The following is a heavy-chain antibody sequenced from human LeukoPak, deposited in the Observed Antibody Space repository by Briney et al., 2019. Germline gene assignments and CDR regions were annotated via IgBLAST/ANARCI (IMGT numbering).Heavy chain of an antibody. V-gene: IGHV3-7*05. D-gene: IGHD6-13*01. CDR3: ARSSSWTDFDY. Sequence: GGSLRLSCAASGFTFSNYWMSWVRQGPGEGVEWVANIKQDGSERYYVDSVKGRFTISRDNAKNSLYLQMSSLRAEDTAVYYCARSSSWTDFDYWGQGTLVTVSS. CDR2: IKQDGSER. J-gene: IGHJ4*02. CDR1: GFTFSNYW.